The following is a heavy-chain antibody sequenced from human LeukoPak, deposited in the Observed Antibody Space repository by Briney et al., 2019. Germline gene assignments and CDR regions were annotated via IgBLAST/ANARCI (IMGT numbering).Heavy chain of an antibody. V-gene: IGHV3-21*01. CDR3: ARAGDDYYDSSGYPVGPYYFDY. J-gene: IGHJ4*02. CDR1: GFTFSSDS. D-gene: IGHD3-22*01. CDR2: ISSSSSYI. Sequence: PGGSLRLSCAASGFTFSSDSMNWVRQAPGRGLEWVSSISSSSSYIYYADSVKGRFTISRDNAKNSLYLQMNSLRAEDTAVYYCARAGDDYYDSSGYPVGPYYFDYWGQGTLVTVSS.